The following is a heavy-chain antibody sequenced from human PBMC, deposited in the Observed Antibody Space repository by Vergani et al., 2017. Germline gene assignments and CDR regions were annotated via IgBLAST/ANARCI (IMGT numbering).Heavy chain of an antibody. CDR1: GFTFTSYD. D-gene: IGHD3-3*01. J-gene: IGHJ3*02. CDR3: ARGWARSGHI. CDR2: MNPNIGNT. Sequence: QVQLVESGGGVVQPGRSLRLSCAASGFTFTSYDINWVRQAPGQGLEWMGWMNPNIGNTGYAQKFQGRVTKTRNTSIGTAYMELSSLGSEDTAVYYCARGWARSGHIWGQGTMVTVSS. V-gene: IGHV1-8*01.